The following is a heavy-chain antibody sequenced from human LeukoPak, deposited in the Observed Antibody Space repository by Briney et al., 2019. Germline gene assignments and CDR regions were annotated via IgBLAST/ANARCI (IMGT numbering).Heavy chain of an antibody. CDR2: IIPIFGTA. V-gene: IGHV1-69*05. D-gene: IGHD4-17*01. J-gene: IGHJ4*02. CDR3: ARATTVTTVGGEDY. Sequence: ASVKVSCXASGGTFSSYAISWVRQAPGQGLGWMGGIIPIFGTANYAQKFQGRVTITTDESTSTAYMELSSLRSEDTAVYYCARATTVTTVGGEDYWGQGTLVTVSS. CDR1: GGTFSSYA.